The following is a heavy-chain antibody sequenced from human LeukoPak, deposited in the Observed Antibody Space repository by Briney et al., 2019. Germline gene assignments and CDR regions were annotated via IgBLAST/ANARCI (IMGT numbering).Heavy chain of an antibody. CDR1: GFTFSSYS. V-gene: IGHV3-48*01. Sequence: GGSLRLSCAASGFTFSSYSMNWVRQAPGKGLEWVSYISSSSSTIYYADSVKGRSTISRDNAKNSLYLQMNSLRAEDTAVYYCARDPEAHYYYYMDVWGKGTTVTVSS. CDR2: ISSSSSTI. CDR3: ARDPEAHYYYYMDV. J-gene: IGHJ6*03.